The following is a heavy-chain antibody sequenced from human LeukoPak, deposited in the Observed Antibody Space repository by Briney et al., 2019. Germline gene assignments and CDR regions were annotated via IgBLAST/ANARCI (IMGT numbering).Heavy chain of an antibody. CDR2: INTNGGST. D-gene: IGHD1-26*01. Sequence: PGASLQISTVSSGFTFSNYAMHSVRQAPGKGLEYVSAINTNGGSTYYANSVKGRFTISRDNSKNTVYLQMGSLRAEDMAVYYCVRTSGSLDYWGQGTLVTVSS. J-gene: IGHJ4*02. V-gene: IGHV3-64*01. CDR1: GFTFSNYA. CDR3: VRTSGSLDY.